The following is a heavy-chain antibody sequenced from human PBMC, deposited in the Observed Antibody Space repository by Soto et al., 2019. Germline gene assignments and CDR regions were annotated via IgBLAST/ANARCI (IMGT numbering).Heavy chain of an antibody. J-gene: IGHJ4*02. V-gene: IGHV4-59*01. CDR3: ARAEYSGYDRYFDY. CDR2: IHYSGST. CDR1: GGSISSYY. Sequence: PSETLSLTCTVSGGSISSYYWSWIRQPPGKGLEWIGYIHYSGSTNYNPSLKSRVTISVDTSKNQFSLKLSSVTAADTAVYYCARAEYSGYDRYFDYWGQGTLVTVSS. D-gene: IGHD5-12*01.